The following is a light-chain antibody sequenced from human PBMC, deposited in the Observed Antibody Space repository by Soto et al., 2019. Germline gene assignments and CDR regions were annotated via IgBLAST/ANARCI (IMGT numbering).Light chain of an antibody. CDR2: GAS. Sequence: EIVLTQSPGTLSLSPGERATLSCRASQSVSSSYLDWYQQKPGQAPRLLIYGASSRATGIPDRFSGSGSGTDFTLTISRLEPEDFAVYYCQRFGASSRTFGQGTKVEIK. CDR3: QRFGASSRT. V-gene: IGKV3-20*01. CDR1: QSVSSSY. J-gene: IGKJ1*01.